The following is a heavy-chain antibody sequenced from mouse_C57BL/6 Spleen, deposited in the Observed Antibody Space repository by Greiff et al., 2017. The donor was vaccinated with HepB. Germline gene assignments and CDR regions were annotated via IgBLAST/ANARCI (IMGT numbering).Heavy chain of an antibody. Sequence: QVQLQQSGAELVRPGTSVKVSCKASGYAFTNYLIEWVKQRPGQGLEWIGVINPGSGGTNYNEKFKGKATLTADKSSSTAYVQLSSLTSEDSAVDFCARHLLLRGAMDYWGQGTSVTVSS. CDR1: GYAFTNYL. V-gene: IGHV1-54*01. CDR3: ARHLLLRGAMDY. CDR2: INPGSGGT. D-gene: IGHD1-1*01. J-gene: IGHJ4*01.